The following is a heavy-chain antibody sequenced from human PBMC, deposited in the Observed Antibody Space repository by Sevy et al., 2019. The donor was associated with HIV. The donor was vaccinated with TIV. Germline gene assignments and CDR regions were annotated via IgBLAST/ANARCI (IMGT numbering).Heavy chain of an antibody. Sequence: ASVKVSCMASGYTFSRSVITWVRQAPGQGLEWMGWISTYNGKTNYAQKFQDRVTMTTDTSTNTAYMERRSLRSDDTAIYFCARGRGIAVAGGGYYSDYWGQGSLGTVSS. J-gene: IGHJ4*02. V-gene: IGHV1-18*04. CDR2: ISTYNGKT. CDR1: GYTFSRSV. D-gene: IGHD6-19*01. CDR3: ARGRGIAVAGGGYYSDY.